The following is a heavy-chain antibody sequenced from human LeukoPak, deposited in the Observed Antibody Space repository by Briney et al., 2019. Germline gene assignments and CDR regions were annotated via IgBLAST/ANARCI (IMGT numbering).Heavy chain of an antibody. CDR3: ARHVYYGSGRSYFDY. CDR2: IYYSGST. CDR1: GVSISSYY. V-gene: IGHV4-59*08. D-gene: IGHD3-10*01. J-gene: IGHJ4*02. Sequence: SETLSLTCTVSGVSISSYYWSWIRQPPGKGLEWIGYIYYSGSTNYNPSLKSRVTISVDTSKNQFSLKLSSVTAADTAVYYCARHVYYGSGRSYFDYWGQGTLVTVSS.